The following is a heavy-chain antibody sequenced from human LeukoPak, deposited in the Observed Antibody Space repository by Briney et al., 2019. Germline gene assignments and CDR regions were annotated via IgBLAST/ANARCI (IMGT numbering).Heavy chain of an antibody. CDR2: IDEYGTTI. Sequence: GGSLRLSCAASGFTFSSHLMHWVRQAPGKGLVWVSRIDEYGTTINYADSVKGRFTISRNNAGDTLFLQMNSLRAEDTGVYYCATDLSGRQDYWGQGTLVTVSS. CDR1: GFTFSSHL. V-gene: IGHV3-74*01. J-gene: IGHJ4*02. CDR3: ATDLSGRQDY. D-gene: IGHD5-12*01.